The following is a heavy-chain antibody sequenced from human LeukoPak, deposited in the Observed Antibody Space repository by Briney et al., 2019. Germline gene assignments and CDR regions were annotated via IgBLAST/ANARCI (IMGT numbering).Heavy chain of an antibody. V-gene: IGHV1-46*03. D-gene: IGHD2-15*01. J-gene: IGHJ6*03. Sequence: GASVKVSCKASGYTFTSYYMHWVRQAPGQGLEWMGIINPSGDSTSYAQKFQGRVTMTRDTSTSTVYMELSSLRSEDTAVYNCARVPIDRAGEGGVVVAVTSFPRYYYMDVWGKGTTVTVSS. CDR2: INPSGDST. CDR3: ARVPIDRAGEGGVVVAVTSFPRYYYMDV. CDR1: GYTFTSYY.